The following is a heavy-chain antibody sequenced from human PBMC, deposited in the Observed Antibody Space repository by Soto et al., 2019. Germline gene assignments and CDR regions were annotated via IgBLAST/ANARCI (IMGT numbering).Heavy chain of an antibody. D-gene: IGHD3-22*01. CDR3: ATAYVYDFENSNYYRDAFDI. CDR1: GYSFSFYW. CDR2: MYPDDSDI. V-gene: IGHV5-51*01. Sequence: XESLKISCKASGYSFSFYWIGLVRQMPGKGLEWMAIMYPDDSDIRYSPSFEAHVTISADKSTSTAFLQWSSLKASDTAMYYCATAYVYDFENSNYYRDAFDIWGQGTLVTVSS. J-gene: IGHJ3*02.